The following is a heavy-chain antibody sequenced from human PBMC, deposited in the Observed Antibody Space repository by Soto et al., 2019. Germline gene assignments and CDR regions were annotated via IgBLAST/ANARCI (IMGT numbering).Heavy chain of an antibody. Sequence: PSETLSLTCTVSGASMNSYRWSWIRQPAGKGLEWIGHIHSSGSTNYNPSLKSRASISMDKSRNQFSVRLTSVTAADTAVYFCARGDRYSGSFSDYFDPWGQGTLVTVSS. CDR1: GASMNSYR. V-gene: IGHV4-4*07. D-gene: IGHD1-26*01. J-gene: IGHJ5*02. CDR3: ARGDRYSGSFSDYFDP. CDR2: IHSSGST.